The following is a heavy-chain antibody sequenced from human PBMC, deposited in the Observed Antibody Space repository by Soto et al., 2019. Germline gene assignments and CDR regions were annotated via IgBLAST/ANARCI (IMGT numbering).Heavy chain of an antibody. J-gene: IGHJ6*02. V-gene: IGHV4-30-4*01. CDR2: VNHRGST. CDR3: ARDAAAPYGLDV. Sequence: PSETLSLTGTVSGGSISSSDNYWSWIRQHPGKGLEWIGYVNHRGSTYYTPSLKSRVTISIDTSKNQFSLKLRSVTAADTAVYYCARDAAAPYGLDVWGQGNTV. D-gene: IGHD6-25*01. CDR1: GGSISSSDNY.